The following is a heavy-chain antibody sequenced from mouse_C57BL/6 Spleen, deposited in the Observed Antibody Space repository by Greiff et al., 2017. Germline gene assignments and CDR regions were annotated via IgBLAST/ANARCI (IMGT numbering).Heavy chain of an antibody. CDR3: AREGYDYDGAWFAY. V-gene: IGHV1-61*01. CDR2: IYPSDSEP. J-gene: IGHJ3*01. D-gene: IGHD2-4*01. CDR1: GYTFTSYW. Sequence: QVQLQQPGAELVRPGSSVKLSCKASGYTFTSYWMDWVKQRPGQGLEWIGNIYPSDSEPHYNQKFKDKATLTVDKSSSTAYMQLSSLTSEDSAVYYGAREGYDYDGAWFAYWGQGTLVTVSA.